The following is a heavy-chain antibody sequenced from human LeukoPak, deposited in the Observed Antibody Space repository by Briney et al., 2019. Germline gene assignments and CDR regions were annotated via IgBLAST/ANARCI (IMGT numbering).Heavy chain of an antibody. J-gene: IGHJ3*02. CDR2: INPSDGST. Sequence: ASVKVSCKASGYTFTNYYIQWVRQAPGQGLEWMGIINPSDGSTGYAQKFQGRVTVTRDTSTSTAYMELSSLRSEDTAVYYCARPLAPVMLNAFDIWGQGTMVTVSS. D-gene: IGHD2-8*01. V-gene: IGHV1-46*01. CDR1: GYTFTNYY. CDR3: ARPLAPVMLNAFDI.